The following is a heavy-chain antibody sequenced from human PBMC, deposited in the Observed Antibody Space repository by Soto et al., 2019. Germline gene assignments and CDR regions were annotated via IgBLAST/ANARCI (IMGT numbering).Heavy chain of an antibody. CDR3: ARMKGDYYYYGMDV. J-gene: IGHJ6*02. Sequence: SETLSLTCTVSGGSISSSSYYWGWFRQPPGKGLEWIGSIYYSGSTYYNPSLKSRVTISVDTSKNQFSLKLSSVTAADTAVYYCARMKGDYYYYGMDVWGQGTTVT. V-gene: IGHV4-39*07. CDR2: IYYSGST. CDR1: GGSISSSSYY.